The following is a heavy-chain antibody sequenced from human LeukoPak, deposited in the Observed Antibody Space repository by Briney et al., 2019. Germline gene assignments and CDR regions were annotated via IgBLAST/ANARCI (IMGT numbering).Heavy chain of an antibody. CDR3: ARGFDNYYALPGGY. V-gene: IGHV3-23*01. Sequence: GGSLRLSCAASGFTFSSYAMSWVRQAPGKGLEWVSAISGSGGSTYYADSVKGRFTISRDNSKNTLYLQMNSLRAEDTAVYYCARGFDNYYALPGGYWGQGTLVTVSS. CDR1: GFTFSSYA. J-gene: IGHJ4*02. CDR2: ISGSGGST. D-gene: IGHD3-10*01.